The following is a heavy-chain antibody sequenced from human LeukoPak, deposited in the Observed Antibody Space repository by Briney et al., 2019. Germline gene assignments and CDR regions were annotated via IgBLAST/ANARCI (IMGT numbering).Heavy chain of an antibody. CDR2: ISRSCSYI. D-gene: IGHD6-19*01. V-gene: IGHV3-21*01. Sequence: GGSLRLSCAVSGFTFTNYSGSWVRQAPGKGREWVSSISRSCSYIDYTDPVRVPFTISRDTDKNSLFLQINTLRAEDTALYYCARQTTGWDTALDYYFYYMDVWGKGTTVTVSS. CDR1: GFTFTNYS. J-gene: IGHJ6*03. CDR3: ARQTTGWDTALDYYFYYMDV.